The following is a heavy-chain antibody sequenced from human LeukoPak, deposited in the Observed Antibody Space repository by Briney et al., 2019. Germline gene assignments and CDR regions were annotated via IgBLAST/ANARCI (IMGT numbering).Heavy chain of an antibody. CDR1: GGSFSGYY. D-gene: IGHD2-21*02. Sequence: SETLSLACAVYGGSFSGYYWSWIRQPPGKGLEWIGEINHSGSTNYNPSLKSRVTISVDTSKNQFSLKLSSVTAADTAVYYCARGAVTDGYYYYYMDVWGKGTTVTVSS. CDR2: INHSGST. J-gene: IGHJ6*03. V-gene: IGHV4-34*01. CDR3: ARGAVTDGYYYYYMDV.